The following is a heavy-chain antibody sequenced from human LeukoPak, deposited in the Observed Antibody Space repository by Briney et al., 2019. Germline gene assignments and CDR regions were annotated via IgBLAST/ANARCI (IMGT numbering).Heavy chain of an antibody. V-gene: IGHV3-74*01. J-gene: IGHJ5*02. D-gene: IGHD6-19*01. Sequence: GGSLRLSCAASGFTFSSYWLHWVRQAPGKGLVWVSRINSDGSSTSYADSVKGRFTISRDNAKNTLYLQMNSLRAEDTAVYYCARDRGSGWNNWFDPWGQGTLVTVSS. CDR2: INSDGSST. CDR3: ARDRGSGWNNWFDP. CDR1: GFTFSSYW.